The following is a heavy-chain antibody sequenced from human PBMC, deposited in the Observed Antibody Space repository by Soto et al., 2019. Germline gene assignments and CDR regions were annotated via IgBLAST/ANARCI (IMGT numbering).Heavy chain of an antibody. CDR2: ISAYNGNT. CDR1: GYTFTSYG. Sequence: QVQLVQSGAEVKKPGASVKVSCKASGYTFTSYGISWVRQAPGQGLEWMGWISAYNGNTNYAQKLQGRVTMPTDPSTSTAYRELRSLRSDDTAVYYCARVREGGEGDYGDYGVRYDAFDIWGQGTMVTVSS. J-gene: IGHJ3*02. CDR3: ARVREGGEGDYGDYGVRYDAFDI. D-gene: IGHD4-17*01. V-gene: IGHV1-18*01.